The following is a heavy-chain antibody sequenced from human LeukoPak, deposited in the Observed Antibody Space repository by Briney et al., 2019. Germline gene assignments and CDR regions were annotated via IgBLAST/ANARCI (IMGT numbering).Heavy chain of an antibody. CDR2: IYYTGST. V-gene: IGHV4-61*01. CDR3: ATRSYGMDV. Sequence: PSETLSLTCTVSGGSVSSGSYYWSWIRQPPGKGLEWIGYIYYTGSTNYNPSLKSRVTISVDKSKNQFSLKLSSVTAADTAVYYCATRSYGMDVWGQGTTVTVSS. J-gene: IGHJ6*02. CDR1: GGSVSSGSYY.